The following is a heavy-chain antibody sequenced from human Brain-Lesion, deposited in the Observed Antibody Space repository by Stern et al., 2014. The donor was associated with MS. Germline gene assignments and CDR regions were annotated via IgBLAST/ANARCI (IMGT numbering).Heavy chain of an antibody. D-gene: IGHD3-3*01. CDR2: SNPNTGGT. Sequence: QVQLGQSGAEVKKPGASGKVSCKTSGYIFTGYYIHWVRQAPGQGLEWMAWSNPNTGGTKYAQKFQGRVTMSRGTSISPAYVDLSSLTSDDTAVYYCARDQRGITIFGVVTDYYYLGMDVWGQGTTVTVSS. J-gene: IGHJ6*02. V-gene: IGHV1-2*02. CDR3: ARDQRGITIFGVVTDYYYLGMDV. CDR1: GYIFTGYY.